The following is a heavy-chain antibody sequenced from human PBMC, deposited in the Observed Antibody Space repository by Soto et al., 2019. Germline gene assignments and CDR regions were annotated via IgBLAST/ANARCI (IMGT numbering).Heavy chain of an antibody. CDR1: GFTFSSYA. CDR3: AGGRNAGALIGVDY. J-gene: IGHJ4*02. Sequence: QVQLVESGGGVVQPGRSLRLSCAASGFTFSSYAMHWVRQAPGKGLEWVAVISYDGSKKCYADSVKGRYTISRENSREKLYLQMNSLRPDEEAVYYCAGGRNAGALIGVDYWGQGTLVTVSS. V-gene: IGHV3-30-3*01. CDR2: ISYDGSKK. D-gene: IGHD1-1*01.